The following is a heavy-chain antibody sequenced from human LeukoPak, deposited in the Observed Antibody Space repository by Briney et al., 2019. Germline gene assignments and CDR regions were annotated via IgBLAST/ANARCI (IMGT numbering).Heavy chain of an antibody. CDR2: IYPNNGGT. CDR3: ARDSKEDVVTALGMDV. D-gene: IGHD2-21*02. V-gene: IGHV1-2*02. Sequence: ASVKVSCKASGYTFTGYYMHWVRQAPGQGLEWMGWIYPNNGGTNYAQNFQGRVTMTRDTSMSTAYMELSSLRSEDTAVYYCARDSKEDVVTALGMDVWGQGTTVTVSS. J-gene: IGHJ6*02. CDR1: GYTFTGYY.